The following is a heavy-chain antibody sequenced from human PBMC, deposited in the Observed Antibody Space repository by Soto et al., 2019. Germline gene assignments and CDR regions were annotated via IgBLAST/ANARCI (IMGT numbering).Heavy chain of an antibody. Sequence: GGSLRLSCAASGFTFSSYAMHWVRQAPGKGLEWVAVISYDGSNKYYADSVKGRFTISRDNSKNTLYLQMNSLRAEDTAVYYCARALGYCSSTSCYYYYYGMDVWGHGTTVTVSS. CDR1: GFTFSSYA. CDR3: ARALGYCSSTSCYYYYYGMDV. CDR2: ISYDGSNK. V-gene: IGHV3-30-3*01. J-gene: IGHJ6*02. D-gene: IGHD2-2*01.